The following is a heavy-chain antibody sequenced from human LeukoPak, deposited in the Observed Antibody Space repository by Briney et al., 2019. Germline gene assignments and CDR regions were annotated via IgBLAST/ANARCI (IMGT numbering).Heavy chain of an antibody. CDR1: GFTFSSYSMN. Sequence: GSLRLSCAASGFTFSSYSMNWVRQAPGKGLEWIGSIYYSGSTYYNPSLKSRVTISVDTSKNQFSLKLSSVTAADTAVYYCARGGVVPAAHVEVLALHEINYWGQGTLVTVSS. J-gene: IGHJ4*02. CDR3: ARGGVVPAAHVEVLALHEINY. CDR2: IYYSGST. D-gene: IGHD2-2*01. V-gene: IGHV4-59*05.